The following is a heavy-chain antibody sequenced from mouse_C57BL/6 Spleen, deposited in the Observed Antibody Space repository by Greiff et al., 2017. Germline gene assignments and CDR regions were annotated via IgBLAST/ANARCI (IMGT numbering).Heavy chain of an antibody. D-gene: IGHD2-4*01. CDR1: GFSLTSYG. V-gene: IGHV2-5*01. J-gene: IGHJ4*01. Sequence: VQLQESGPGLVQPSQSLSITCTVSGFSLTSYGVHWVRQSPGKGLEWLGVIWRGGSTDYNAAFMSRLSIIKDNSRSQVFFKMNSLQADDTAIYYCAKNFDYDEDYAMDYWGQGTSVTVSS. CDR3: AKNFDYDEDYAMDY. CDR2: IWRGGST.